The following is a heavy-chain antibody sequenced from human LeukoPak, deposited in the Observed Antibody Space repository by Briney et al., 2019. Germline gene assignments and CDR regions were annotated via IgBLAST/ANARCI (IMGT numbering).Heavy chain of an antibody. V-gene: IGHV4-59*01. CDR3: ARATLELEPGFLFDY. CDR1: GVSISSYY. D-gene: IGHD1-7*01. J-gene: IGHJ4*02. Sequence: PSETLSLTCTVSGVSISSYYWSWIRQPPGKGLEWVGYIYYSGSTNYNPSLKSRVTISVDTSKFQFSLKLSSVTAADTAVYYCARATLELEPGFLFDYWGQGTLVTVSS. CDR2: IYYSGST.